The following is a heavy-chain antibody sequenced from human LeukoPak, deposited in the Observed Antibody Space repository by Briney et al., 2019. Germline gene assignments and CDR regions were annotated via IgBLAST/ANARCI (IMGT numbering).Heavy chain of an antibody. V-gene: IGHV1-69*13. CDR3: ARSYYDILTGYYYLYYFDY. Sequence: ASVKVSCKASGGTFSSYAISWVRQAPGQGLEWMGGIIPIFGTANYAQKFQGRVTITADESTSTAYMELSSLRSEDTAVYYCARSYYDILTGYYYLYYFDYWGQGTLVTVSS. J-gene: IGHJ4*02. D-gene: IGHD3-9*01. CDR2: IIPIFGTA. CDR1: GGTFSSYA.